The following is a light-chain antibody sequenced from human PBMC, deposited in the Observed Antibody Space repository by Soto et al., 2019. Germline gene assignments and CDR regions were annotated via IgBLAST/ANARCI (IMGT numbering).Light chain of an antibody. V-gene: IGLV2-11*01. Sequence: QSALTQPRSVYGSPGQSVTISCTGTSNDVGGYDYVSWYQQYPGKAPTYILYDVSKRPSGVPDRFSGSQSGNTAPLTISGLQYDDEADYYCCSYAGNYTVFGGGTQLTVL. CDR2: DVS. CDR1: SNDVGGYDY. CDR3: CSYAGNYTV. J-gene: IGLJ7*01.